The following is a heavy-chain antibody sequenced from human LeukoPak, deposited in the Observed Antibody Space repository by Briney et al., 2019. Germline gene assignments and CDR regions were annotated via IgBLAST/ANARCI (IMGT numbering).Heavy chain of an antibody. V-gene: IGHV3-48*03. Sequence: PGGSLRLSCTASGFTFSTYEINWLRQAPGKGLEWVSYISGSGRTKFHADSVRGRFTISRDNAKNSLYLQMNSLRAEDTAVYYCAGFRDGYNYAGYYYMDVWGKGTTVTVAS. D-gene: IGHD5-24*01. CDR3: AGFRDGYNYAGYYYMDV. J-gene: IGHJ6*03. CDR1: GFTFSTYE. CDR2: ISGSGRTK.